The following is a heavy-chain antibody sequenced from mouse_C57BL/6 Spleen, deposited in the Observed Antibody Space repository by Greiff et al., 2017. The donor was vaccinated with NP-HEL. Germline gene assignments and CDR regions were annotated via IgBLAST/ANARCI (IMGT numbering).Heavy chain of an antibody. Sequence: VQLQQSGAELVRPGASVKLSCTASGFTFTSYWMHWVKQRPDQGLEWIGNIDPYDSETHYPKKFKDKVTMTGDRSSSTAYLQLSSLTSEDSAVFYCARDGEFDYWGQGTTVTVSS. CDR3: ARDGEFDY. V-gene: IGHV1-52*01. CDR1: GFTFTSYW. J-gene: IGHJ2*01. CDR2: IDPYDSET.